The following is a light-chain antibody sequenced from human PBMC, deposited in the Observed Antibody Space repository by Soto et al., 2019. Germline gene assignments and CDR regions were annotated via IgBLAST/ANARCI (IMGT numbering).Light chain of an antibody. Sequence: DSQMTQSPSTLSASVGDRVTITCRASQSIRSSLAWYQQKPGKAPQLLIYDASNLESGVPSRFSGSGSGTEFTLTISSLQPDDFATYYCQQYDSFSKTFGRGTKVDIK. CDR1: QSIRSS. J-gene: IGKJ1*01. CDR2: DAS. CDR3: QQYDSFSKT. V-gene: IGKV1-5*01.